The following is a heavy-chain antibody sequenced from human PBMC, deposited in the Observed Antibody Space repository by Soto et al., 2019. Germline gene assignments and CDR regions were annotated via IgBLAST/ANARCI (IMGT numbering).Heavy chain of an antibody. Sequence: QVQLQESGPGLVKPSETLSLTCTVSGGSISSYYWSWIRQPPGKGLEWIGYIYYSGSTNYNPSLKSRVTISVDTSKNQFSLKLSSVTAADTAVYYCARVYSSYGYLYYFDYWGQGTLVTVSS. CDR2: IYYSGST. CDR3: ARVYSSYGYLYYFDY. V-gene: IGHV4-59*01. J-gene: IGHJ4*02. D-gene: IGHD5-18*01. CDR1: GGSISSYY.